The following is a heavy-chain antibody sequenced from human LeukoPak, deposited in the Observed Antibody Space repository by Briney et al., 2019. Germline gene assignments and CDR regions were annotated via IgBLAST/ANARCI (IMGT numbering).Heavy chain of an antibody. J-gene: IGHJ4*02. Sequence: GGSLRLSCAASGFTFSSYGIHWVRQAPGKGLEWVAVVSSDGSIKYYADSGKGRFTISRDTSKNTLYLQMNSLRAEDTAVYYCAKASIAAAVDWGQGTLVTVSS. CDR3: AKASIAAAVD. D-gene: IGHD6-13*01. CDR1: GFTFSSYG. V-gene: IGHV3-30*18. CDR2: VSSDGSIK.